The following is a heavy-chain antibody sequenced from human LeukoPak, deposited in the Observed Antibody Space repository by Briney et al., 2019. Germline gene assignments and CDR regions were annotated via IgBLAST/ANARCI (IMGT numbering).Heavy chain of an antibody. J-gene: IGHJ6*02. D-gene: IGHD3-3*01. Sequence: GGSLRLSCAASGFTFSSYWMSWVRQAPGKGLEWVANIKQDGSEKYYVDSVKGRFTISRDNAKNSLYLQMNSLRAEDTAVYYCARDRSERITIFGVVMTARDYYGMDVWGQGTTVTVFS. CDR2: IKQDGSEK. CDR3: ARDRSERITIFGVVMTARDYYGMDV. V-gene: IGHV3-7*03. CDR1: GFTFSSYW.